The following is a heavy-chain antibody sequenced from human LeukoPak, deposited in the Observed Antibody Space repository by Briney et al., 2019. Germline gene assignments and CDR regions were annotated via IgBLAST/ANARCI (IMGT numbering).Heavy chain of an antibody. CDR3: ARVCSSTSCYSH. D-gene: IGHD2-2*02. J-gene: IGHJ4*02. V-gene: IGHV1-69*05. Sequence: ASVKVSCEASGGTFSSYAISWVRQAPGQGLEWMGGIIPIFGTANYAQKFQGRVTITTDESTSTAYMELSSLRSEDTAVYYCARVCSSTSCYSHWGQGTLVTVSS. CDR1: GGTFSSYA. CDR2: IIPIFGTA.